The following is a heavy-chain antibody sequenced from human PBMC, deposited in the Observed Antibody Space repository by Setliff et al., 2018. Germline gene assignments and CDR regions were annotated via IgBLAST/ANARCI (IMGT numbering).Heavy chain of an antibody. CDR1: GFTFSTYT. D-gene: IGHD7-27*01. Sequence: GGSLRLSCAASGFTFSTYTMNWVRQAPGKGLEWISYISSRSSTTHYADSVKGRFTISRDNAKKSLYLQMNSLRAEDTAVYYCARDRRPFNWGGNDAFDIWGQGTMVTVS. CDR2: ISSRSSTT. J-gene: IGHJ3*02. CDR3: ARDRRPFNWGGNDAFDI. V-gene: IGHV3-48*04.